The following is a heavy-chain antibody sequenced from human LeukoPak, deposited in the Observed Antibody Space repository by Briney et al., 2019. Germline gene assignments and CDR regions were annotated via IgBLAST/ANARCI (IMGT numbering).Heavy chain of an antibody. CDR2: ISSSSSTI. CDR1: GFTFSSYS. D-gene: IGHD3-22*01. CDR3: ARDSWWSTMIVVERDAFDI. J-gene: IGHJ3*02. Sequence: GGSLRLSCAASGFTFSSYSMNWVRQAPGKGLEWVSYISSSSSTIYYADSVKGRFTISRDNAKNSLYLQMNSLGDEDTAVYYCARDSWWSTMIVVERDAFDIWGQGTMVTVSS. V-gene: IGHV3-48*02.